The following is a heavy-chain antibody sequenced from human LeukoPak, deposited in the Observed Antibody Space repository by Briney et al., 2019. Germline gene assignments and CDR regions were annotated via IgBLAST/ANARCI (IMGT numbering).Heavy chain of an antibody. J-gene: IGHJ3*02. Sequence: GGSLRLSCAASGFTFSSYTMTWVRQAPGKGLEWVSAISGSDGSTYYADSVKGRFIISRDNSKNTLYLQMDSLRADDTAVYYCVRDFQLYTFYDTFDIWGQGTVVTVSS. CDR1: GFTFSSYT. V-gene: IGHV3-23*01. D-gene: IGHD2-2*02. CDR3: VRDFQLYTFYDTFDI. CDR2: ISGSDGST.